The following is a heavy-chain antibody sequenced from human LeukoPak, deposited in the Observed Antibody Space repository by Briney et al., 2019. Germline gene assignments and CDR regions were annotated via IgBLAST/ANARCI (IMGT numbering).Heavy chain of an antibody. CDR3: ARGSGDSGSYSGAFDT. J-gene: IGHJ3*02. CDR2: IYTSGST. Sequence: PSETLSLTCTVSGGSISSGSYYWSWIRQPAGKGLEWIGRIYTSGSTNYNPSLKSRVTISVDTSKNQFSLKLSSVTAADTAVYYCARGSGDSGSYSGAFDTWGQGTMVTVSS. V-gene: IGHV4-61*02. CDR1: GGSISSGSYY. D-gene: IGHD1-26*01.